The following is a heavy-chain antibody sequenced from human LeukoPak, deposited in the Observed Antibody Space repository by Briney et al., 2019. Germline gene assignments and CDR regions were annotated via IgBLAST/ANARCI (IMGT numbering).Heavy chain of an antibody. CDR2: IYYSGST. Sequence: SETLSLTCTVSGGSIRSYYWSWIRQPPGKGLEWIGYIYYSGSTNYNPSLKSRVTISVDTSKNQFSLKLSSVTAADTAVYYCAGGIEGATTWNDYWGQGTLVTVSS. V-gene: IGHV4-59*01. CDR1: GGSIRSYY. CDR3: AGGIEGATTWNDY. J-gene: IGHJ4*02. D-gene: IGHD1-26*01.